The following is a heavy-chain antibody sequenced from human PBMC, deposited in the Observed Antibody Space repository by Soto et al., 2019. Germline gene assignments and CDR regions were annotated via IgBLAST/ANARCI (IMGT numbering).Heavy chain of an antibody. V-gene: IGHV3-30*04. CDR2: ITYDGRNQ. J-gene: IGHJ4*02. CDR3: ARAPSGSYPEFDY. CDR1: GFIFSSYT. Sequence: QVQLVESGGGVVQPGRSLRLSCAASGFIFSSYTMHWVRQAPGKGLEWVGVITYDGRNQYYADSVKGRFTISRDNSRNMLFLQMNSLRPDDTAVYYCARAPSGSYPEFDYWGQGTLVTVSS. D-gene: IGHD1-26*01.